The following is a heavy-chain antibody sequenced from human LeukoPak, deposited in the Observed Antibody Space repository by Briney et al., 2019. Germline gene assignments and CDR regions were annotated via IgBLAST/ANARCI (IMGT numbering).Heavy chain of an antibody. V-gene: IGHV3-15*01. CDR1: GFTFSNAW. CDR3: TTAITMVRGVMGYYFDY. D-gene: IGHD3-10*01. J-gene: IGHJ4*02. CDR2: IKSKTDGGTT. Sequence: GGSLRLSCAASGFTFSNAWMSWVRQAPGKGLEWVGRIKSKTDGGTTDYAAPVKGRFTISRDDSKNTLYLQMNSLKTEDTAVYYCTTAITMVRGVMGYYFDYWGQGTLVTVSS.